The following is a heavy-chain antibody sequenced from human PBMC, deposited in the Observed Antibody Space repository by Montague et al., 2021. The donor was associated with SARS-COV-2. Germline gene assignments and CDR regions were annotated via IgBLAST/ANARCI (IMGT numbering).Heavy chain of an antibody. CDR3: AKQPGAGAVVYWYFDL. J-gene: IGHJ2*01. CDR1: RFSFNNFA. CDR2: IFGSVAGT. D-gene: IGHD6-19*01. V-gene: IGHV3-23*01. Sequence: SLRLSCAASRFSFNNFAMTWVGQDPGKGLEWVSSIFGSVAGTYYADSVKGRFTIPRDNSKNTLYLQMNSLKAEDTAKYYCAKQPGAGAVVYWYFDLWGRGTVVSVSS.